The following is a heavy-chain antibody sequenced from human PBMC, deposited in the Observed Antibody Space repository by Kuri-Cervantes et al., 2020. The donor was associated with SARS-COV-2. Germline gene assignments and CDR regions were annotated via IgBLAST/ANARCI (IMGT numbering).Heavy chain of an antibody. CDR3: ARDGNNWNYYYYYMDV. CDR2: INAGNGNT. V-gene: IGHV1-3*01. J-gene: IGHJ6*03. Sequence: ASVKVSCKASGYTFTSYGISWVRQAPGQGLEWTGWINAGNGNTKYSQKFQGRVTITRDTSASTAYMELSSLRSEDTAVYYCARDGNNWNYYYYYMDVWGKGAAVTVSS. CDR1: GYTFTSYG. D-gene: IGHD1-20*01.